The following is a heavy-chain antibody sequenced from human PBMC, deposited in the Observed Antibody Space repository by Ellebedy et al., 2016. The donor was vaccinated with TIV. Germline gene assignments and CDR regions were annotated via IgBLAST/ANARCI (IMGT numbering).Heavy chain of an antibody. CDR1: GFTFSSYA. J-gene: IGHJ4*02. V-gene: IGHV3-23*01. D-gene: IGHD5-18*01. CDR2: IFGSGGGI. CDR3: AKDRTPGDGYWVFDQ. Sequence: PGGSLRLSCAASGFTFSSYAMSWVRQAPGKGLDWVSGIFGSGGGISYGNSVKGRFTISRDNSKNTVDLQMNSLRAEDTAVYYCAKDRTPGDGYWVFDQWGQGTLVTVSS.